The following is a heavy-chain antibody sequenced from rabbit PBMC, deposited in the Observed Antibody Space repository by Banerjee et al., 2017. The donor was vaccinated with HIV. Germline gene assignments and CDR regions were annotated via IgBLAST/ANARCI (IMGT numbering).Heavy chain of an antibody. V-gene: IGHV1S45*01. CDR2: IDGGSSGST. CDR1: GIHFSGSG. Sequence: ELVESGGGLVQPGESLKLSCKASGIHFSGSGFSWVRQAPGKGPEWIACIDGGSSGSTHYASWAKGRFTISKTSSTTVTLQMTSLTAADTATYFCARSAYVSSGGYLDLWGQGTLVTVS. CDR3: ARSAYVSSGGYLDL. D-gene: IGHD1-1*01. J-gene: IGHJ3*01.